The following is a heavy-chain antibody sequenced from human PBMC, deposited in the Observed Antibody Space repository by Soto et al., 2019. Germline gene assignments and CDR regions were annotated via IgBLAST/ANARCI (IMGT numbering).Heavy chain of an antibody. V-gene: IGHV1-18*01. CDR2: IYSKAGKM. Sequence: QVHLLQSGAEVQKPGASVKVSCKTSGYTFNDFGITWVRQAPGLGLEWLGWIYSKAGKMNFAPKFQNRVIMTTDTSTCTAFMELTSLTFGDSAIYFCARDIAVDIDYWGQGNLVTVS. CDR3: ARDIAVDIDY. J-gene: IGHJ4*02. CDR1: GYTFNDFG. D-gene: IGHD2-15*01.